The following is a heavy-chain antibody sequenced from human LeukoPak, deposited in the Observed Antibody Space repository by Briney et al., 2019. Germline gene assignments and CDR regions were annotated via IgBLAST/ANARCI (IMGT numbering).Heavy chain of an antibody. D-gene: IGHD2-15*01. CDR1: GFPFEEYG. CDR3: ARTLGCSGGSCYYYDYYYMDV. V-gene: IGHV3-20*04. CDR2: INWNGDST. Sequence: GGPLRLSCAASGFPFEEYGMGWVPHAPGKGLEWVLGINWNGDSTGYADSVKGRFTISRDNAKNSLYLQMNSLGAEDTALYSCARTLGCSGGSCYYYDYYYMDVWGKGTTVTVSS. J-gene: IGHJ6*03.